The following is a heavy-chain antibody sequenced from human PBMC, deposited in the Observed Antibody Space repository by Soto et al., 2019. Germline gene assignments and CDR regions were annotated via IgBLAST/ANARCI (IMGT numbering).Heavy chain of an antibody. Sequence: GGSLRLSCAASGFTVSSNYMSWVRQAPGKGLEWVSVIYSGGSTYYADSVKGRFTISRDNSKNTLYLQMNSLRAEDTAVYYCARELYNWKRLYYYGMDVWGQGTTVTGSS. D-gene: IGHD1-1*01. CDR3: ARELYNWKRLYYYGMDV. J-gene: IGHJ6*02. CDR2: IYSGGST. CDR1: GFTVSSNY. V-gene: IGHV3-66*01.